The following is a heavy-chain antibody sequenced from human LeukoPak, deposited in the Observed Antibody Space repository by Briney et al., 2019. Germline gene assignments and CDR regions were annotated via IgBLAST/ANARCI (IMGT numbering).Heavy chain of an antibody. CDR2: IYYSGST. V-gene: IGHV4-59*12. D-gene: IGHD2-2*02. J-gene: IGHJ4*02. CDR1: GGSISSYY. Sequence: PSETLSLTCTVSGGSISSYYWSWIRQPPGKGLEWTGYIYYSGSTNYNPSLKSRVTISVDTSKNQFSLKLSSVTAADTAVYYCAMRSFIVVVPAAILDYWGQGTLVTVSS. CDR3: AMRSFIVVVPAAILDY.